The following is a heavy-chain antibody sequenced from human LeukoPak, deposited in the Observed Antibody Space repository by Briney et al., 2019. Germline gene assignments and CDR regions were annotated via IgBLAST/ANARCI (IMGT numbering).Heavy chain of an antibody. CDR1: GYTFTGYY. V-gene: IGHV1-46*01. Sequence: ASVKVSCKASGYTFTGYYMHWVRQAPGQGLEWMGIINPSGGSTSYAQKFQGRVTMTRDMSTSTVYMELSSLRSEDTAVYYCARDEIAAAGTGDFDYWGQGTLVTVSS. CDR2: INPSGGST. J-gene: IGHJ4*02. D-gene: IGHD6-13*01. CDR3: ARDEIAAAGTGDFDY.